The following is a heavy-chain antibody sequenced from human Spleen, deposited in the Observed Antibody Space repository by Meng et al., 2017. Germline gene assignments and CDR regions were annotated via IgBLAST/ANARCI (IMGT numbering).Heavy chain of an antibody. CDR3: ARDEDISAAGKLFGDY. CDR1: GYTCTGYY. Sequence: QVQLVQAGAGGKEPGDSAKVSCKASGYTCTGYYMHWVRQAPGQGLEWMGRINPNSGGTNYAQKFQGRVTMTRDTSISTAYMELSRLRSDDTAVYYCARDEDISAAGKLFGDYWGQGTLVTVSS. D-gene: IGHD6-13*01. V-gene: IGHV1-2*06. CDR2: INPNSGGT. J-gene: IGHJ4*02.